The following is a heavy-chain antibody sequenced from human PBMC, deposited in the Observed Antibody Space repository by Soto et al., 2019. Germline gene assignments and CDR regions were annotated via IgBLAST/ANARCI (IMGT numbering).Heavy chain of an antibody. J-gene: IGHJ4*02. D-gene: IGHD1-1*01. Sequence: AGSLRLSCTASGFSFSDYSFNWVRPAPGKGLEWVLSITNTGTTAYYGGSVMGRLTTSKGSADKSLALQMISLRAEDTAASHCAGARGNDWNSDYWGQRTTACVCS. V-gene: IGHV3-21*01. CDR1: GFSFSDYS. CDR3: AGARGNDWNSDY. CDR2: ITNTGTTA.